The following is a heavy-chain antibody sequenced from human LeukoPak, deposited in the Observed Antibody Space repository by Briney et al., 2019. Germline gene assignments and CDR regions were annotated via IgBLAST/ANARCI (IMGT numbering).Heavy chain of an antibody. CDR2: INPTSGGT. Sequence: ASVKVSCKASGYTFTGYYIHWVRQAPGQGLEWMGWINPTSGGTNYAQKFQGRVTMTRDTSISTAYMELSRLRSDDTAVYYCARVVVGATTREVAFDIWGQGTMVTVSS. V-gene: IGHV1-2*02. J-gene: IGHJ3*02. CDR3: ARVVVGATTREVAFDI. D-gene: IGHD1-26*01. CDR1: GYTFTGYY.